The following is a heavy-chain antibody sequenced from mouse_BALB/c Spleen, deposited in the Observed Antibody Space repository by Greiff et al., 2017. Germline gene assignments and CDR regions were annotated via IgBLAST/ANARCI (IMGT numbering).Heavy chain of an antibody. CDR2: INPSNGRT. J-gene: IGHJ4*01. CDR3: ARGYGNYVSYAMDY. D-gene: IGHD2-10*02. CDR1: GYTFTSYW. Sequence: QVQLQQPGAELVKPGASVKLSCKASGYTFTSYWMHWVKQRPGQGLEWIGEINPSNGRTNYNEKFKSKATLTVDKSSSTAYMQLNSLTSEDSAVYYCARGYGNYVSYAMDYWGQGTSVTVSS. V-gene: IGHV1S81*02.